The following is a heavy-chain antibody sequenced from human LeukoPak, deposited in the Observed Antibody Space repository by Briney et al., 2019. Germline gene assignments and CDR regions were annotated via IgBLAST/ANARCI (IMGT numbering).Heavy chain of an antibody. J-gene: IGHJ4*02. CDR2: ISSSSSTI. V-gene: IGHV3-48*01. CDR3: ARAGYSSSWPFDY. CDR1: GFTFSSYS. D-gene: IGHD6-13*01. Sequence: GGSLRLSCAASGFTFSSYSMNWVRQAPGKGLEWVSYISSSSSTIYYADSVKGRFTIPRDNAKNSLYLQMNSLRAEDTAVYYCARAGYSSSWPFDYWGQGTLVTVSS.